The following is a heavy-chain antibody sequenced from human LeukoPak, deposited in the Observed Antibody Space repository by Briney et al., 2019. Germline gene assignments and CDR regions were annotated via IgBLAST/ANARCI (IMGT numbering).Heavy chain of an antibody. Sequence: SETLSLTCTVSGGSTSGSYWSWIRQPPGKGLEWIGYIYVSGSTDYSPSLKSRVTISIDSSKNQISLKLSSVTAADTAVYYCARLGPEELPSGRAFDIWGQGTLVSVSS. CDR1: GGSTSGSY. CDR3: ARLGPEELPSGRAFDI. CDR2: IYVSGST. V-gene: IGHV4-59*08. D-gene: IGHD3-10*01. J-gene: IGHJ3*02.